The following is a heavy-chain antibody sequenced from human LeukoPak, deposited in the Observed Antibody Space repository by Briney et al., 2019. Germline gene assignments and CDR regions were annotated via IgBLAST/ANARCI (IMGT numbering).Heavy chain of an antibody. D-gene: IGHD3-9*01. J-gene: IGHJ5*02. V-gene: IGHV1-69*04. Sequence: GASVKASCKASGGTFTSYAIRWVRQAPGQGLEWMGRIIPILGIANYAQKFQGRVTITADKSTSTAYMELSSLRSEDTAVYFFARQETAYEISDWFDPWGQGTLVTVSS. CDR2: IIPILGIA. CDR3: ARQETAYEISDWFDP. CDR1: GGTFTSYA.